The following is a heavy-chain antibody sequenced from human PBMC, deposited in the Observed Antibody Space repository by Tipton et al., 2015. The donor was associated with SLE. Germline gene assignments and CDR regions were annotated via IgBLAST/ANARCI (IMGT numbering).Heavy chain of an antibody. V-gene: IGHV4-34*01. CDR3: ARQGVSDWYWD. CDR1: GGSFSAYY. J-gene: IGHJ4*02. Sequence: TLSLTCAVYGGSFSAYYWSWIRQPPGKGLEWIGEINHSGSTNYNPSLKSRVTISVDTSKNQFSLKLSSVTAADTAVYYCARQGVSDWYWDWGQGTLVTVSS. CDR2: INHSGST. D-gene: IGHD6-19*01.